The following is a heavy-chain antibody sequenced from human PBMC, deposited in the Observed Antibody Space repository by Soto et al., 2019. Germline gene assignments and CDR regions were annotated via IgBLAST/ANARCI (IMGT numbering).Heavy chain of an antibody. Sequence: GGSLRLSCAASGFTFSGYAFHWVRQAPGKGLEWVALLSFHGRDESYVDSVRGRFTISRDNSMNTVFLQMNSLRVDDTAVYYCARAYCSLTSCYHHGGPQYIDFYGMDVWGQGTAVTVSS. V-gene: IGHV3-30*04. J-gene: IGHJ6*02. CDR1: GFTFSGYA. D-gene: IGHD2-2*01. CDR3: ARAYCSLTSCYHHGGPQYIDFYGMDV. CDR2: LSFHGRDE.